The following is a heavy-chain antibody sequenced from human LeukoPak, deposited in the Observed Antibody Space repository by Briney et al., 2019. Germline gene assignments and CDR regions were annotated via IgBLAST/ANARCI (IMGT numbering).Heavy chain of an antibody. J-gene: IGHJ4*02. D-gene: IGHD3-10*01. CDR3: AKATLRGVISNLDY. Sequence: GRSLRLSCAASGFTFDDYAMHWVRQAPGKGLEWVSGISWNSGSIGYADSVKGRFTTSRDNAKNSLYLQMNSLRAEDTALYYCAKATLRGVISNLDYWGQGTLVTVSS. CDR2: ISWNSGSI. CDR1: GFTFDDYA. V-gene: IGHV3-9*01.